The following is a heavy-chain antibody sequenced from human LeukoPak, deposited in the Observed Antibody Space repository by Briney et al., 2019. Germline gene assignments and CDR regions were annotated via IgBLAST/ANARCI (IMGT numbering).Heavy chain of an antibody. CDR1: GFTVSSNY. J-gene: IGHJ3*02. CDR2: IYSGGST. CDR3: ARVNLRRSGDAFDI. V-gene: IGHV3-53*01. D-gene: IGHD3-10*01. Sequence: PGGSLRLSCAASGFTVSSNYMSWVRQAPGKGLEWVSVIYSGGSTYYPDSVKGRFTISRDNSKNTLYLQMNSLRAEDTAVYYCARVNLRRSGDAFDIWGQGTMVTVSS.